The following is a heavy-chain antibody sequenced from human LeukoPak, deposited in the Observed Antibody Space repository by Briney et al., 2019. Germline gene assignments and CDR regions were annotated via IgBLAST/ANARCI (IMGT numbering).Heavy chain of an antibody. V-gene: IGHV1-2*02. D-gene: IGHD3-10*01. CDR2: INPNSGGT. J-gene: IGHJ5*02. CDR1: GYTFTGYY. CDR3: ARMGFGDNNWFDP. Sequence: ASVKVSCKASGYTFTGYYMHWVRQAPGQGLEWMGWINPNSGGTNYAQKFQGRVTMTRDTSISTAYMELSRLRSDDTAVYYCARMGFGDNNWFDPWGQGTLVTVSS.